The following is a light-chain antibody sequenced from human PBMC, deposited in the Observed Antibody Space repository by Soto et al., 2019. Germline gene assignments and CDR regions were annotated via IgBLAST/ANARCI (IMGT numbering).Light chain of an antibody. CDR2: EVV. CDR3: KSYAGSNTYV. CDR1: KNDIGVYDF. V-gene: IGLV2-8*01. Sequence: QSALTQPPSASGSPGQSVTISCTGTKNDIGVYDFVSWYQHHPGKAPRLIIYEVVQRPSGVPDRFSGSTAGNTASLPVSGLQAADDAEYFCKSYAGSNTYVVGSGTTVT. J-gene: IGLJ1*01.